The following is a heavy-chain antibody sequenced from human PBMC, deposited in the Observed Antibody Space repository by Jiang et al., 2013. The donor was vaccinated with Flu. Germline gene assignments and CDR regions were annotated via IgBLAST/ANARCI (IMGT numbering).Heavy chain of an antibody. CDR2: IYYSGST. CDR1: GGSVSSGNYY. V-gene: IGHV4-39*07. Sequence: SLTCTVSGGSVSSGNYYWGWIRPAPRKGLEWIGTIYYSGSTYXNPSLKSRVTISVDTSKNQFSLKLNSVTAADTAMYYCARLSRYYDSTGYLFDIWGQGTMVTVSS. J-gene: IGHJ3*02. D-gene: IGHD3-22*01. CDR3: ARLSRYYDSTGYLFDI.